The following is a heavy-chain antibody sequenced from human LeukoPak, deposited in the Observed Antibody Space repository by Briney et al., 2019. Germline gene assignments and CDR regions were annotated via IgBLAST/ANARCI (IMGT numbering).Heavy chain of an antibody. D-gene: IGHD3-22*01. CDR3: ARDPQFDSI. V-gene: IGHV3-33*01. CDR2: IWYDGSNK. Sequence: GGSLRLSCAASGFTFSSYGMHWVRQAPGKGLEWVAVIWYDGSNKYYADSVKGRFTISRDNAKNSLYLQMNSLRAEDTAVYYCARDPQFDSIWGQGTMVTVSS. J-gene: IGHJ3*02. CDR1: GFTFSSYG.